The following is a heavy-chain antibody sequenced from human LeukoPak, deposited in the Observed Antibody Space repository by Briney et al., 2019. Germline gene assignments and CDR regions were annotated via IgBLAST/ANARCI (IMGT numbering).Heavy chain of an antibody. D-gene: IGHD3-22*01. Sequence: GGSLRLSCAASGFTFSSYGMHWVRQAPGKGLEWVAVIWYDGSNKYYADSVKGRFTISRDNSKNTLYLQMNSLRAEDTAVYYCARDDYYDSSLTDWGQGTTVTVSS. CDR3: ARDDYYDSSLTD. V-gene: IGHV3-33*01. J-gene: IGHJ6*02. CDR2: IWYDGSNK. CDR1: GFTFSSYG.